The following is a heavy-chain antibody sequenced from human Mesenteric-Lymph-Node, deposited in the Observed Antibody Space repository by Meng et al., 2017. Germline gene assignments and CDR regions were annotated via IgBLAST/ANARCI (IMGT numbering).Heavy chain of an antibody. J-gene: IGHJ2*01. D-gene: IGHD5-12*01. Sequence: QVQLPQWGPGLLKPSETLSPPCAVYGGSFSGYYWSCIRQPPGKGLEWIGEINHSGSTNYNPSLKSRVTISVDTSKNQFSLKLSSVTAADTAVYYCARKVATNLDLWGRGTLVTVSS. CDR1: GGSFSGYY. CDR2: INHSGST. V-gene: IGHV4-34*01. CDR3: ARKVATNLDL.